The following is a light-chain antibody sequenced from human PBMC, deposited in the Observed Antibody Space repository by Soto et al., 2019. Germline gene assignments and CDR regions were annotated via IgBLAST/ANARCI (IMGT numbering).Light chain of an antibody. CDR2: DAS. Sequence: EIVLTQSPATLSLSPGERATLSCRASPSVGNYLAWYQQKPGQAPRLLIYDASNRAPGIPARFSGSGSGTDFTLTISSLEPEDFAVYYCQQRIDWPVTFGQGTRPEIK. CDR3: QQRIDWPVT. CDR1: PSVGNY. V-gene: IGKV3-11*01. J-gene: IGKJ5*01.